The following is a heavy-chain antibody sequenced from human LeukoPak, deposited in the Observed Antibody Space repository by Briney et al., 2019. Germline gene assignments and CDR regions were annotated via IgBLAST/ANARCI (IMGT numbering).Heavy chain of an antibody. Sequence: GGPLRLSCVVSGFTFSGNHMNWVRQAPGKGLEGVSVIYSDGDTYYADSVKGRFTISRDNSKNTLYLQMNSLKPEDTAVYYCVRDPRDGYGHFDYWGQGTLVTVSS. D-gene: IGHD5-24*01. V-gene: IGHV3-66*02. J-gene: IGHJ4*02. CDR1: GFTFSGNH. CDR3: VRDPRDGYGHFDY. CDR2: IYSDGDT.